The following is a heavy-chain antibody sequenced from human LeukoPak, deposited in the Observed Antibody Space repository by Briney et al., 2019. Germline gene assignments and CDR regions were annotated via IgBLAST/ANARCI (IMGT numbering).Heavy chain of an antibody. CDR1: GGSISSGDYY. CDR3: ARDVTDSSYFDY. V-gene: IGHV4-30-4*01. Sequence: PSETLSLTCTVSGGSISSGDYYWSWIRQPPGKGLEWIGYIYYSGSTYYNPSLKSRVTISVDTSKNQFSLKLSSVTAADTAVYYCARDVTDSSYFDYWGQGTLVTVSS. CDR2: IYYSGST. D-gene: IGHD2-15*01. J-gene: IGHJ4*02.